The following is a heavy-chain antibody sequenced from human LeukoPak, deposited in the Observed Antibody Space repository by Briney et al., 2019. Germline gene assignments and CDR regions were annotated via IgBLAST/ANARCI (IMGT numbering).Heavy chain of an antibody. CDR2: VSSGGSSI. CDR1: GFTFSSYE. Sequence: GGSLILSCAASGFTFSSYEMNWVRQPPGKGLEWVSYVSSGGSSINYADSVKGRFTISRDNAENSVYLQMDSLRAEDTAVYYCATFIVPPFHSFDYWGQGSLVTVSS. J-gene: IGHJ4*02. CDR3: ATFIVPPFHSFDY. V-gene: IGHV3-48*03. D-gene: IGHD1-26*01.